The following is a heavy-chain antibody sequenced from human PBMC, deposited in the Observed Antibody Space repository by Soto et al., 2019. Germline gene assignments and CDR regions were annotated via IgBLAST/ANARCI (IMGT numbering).Heavy chain of an antibody. CDR2: INHSGST. CDR1: GGSFSGYY. D-gene: IGHD1-7*01. CDR3: ARGPAQVYNWNYREYRNWFDP. Sequence: SETLSLTCAVYGGSFSGYYWSWIRQPPGKGLEWIGEINHSGSTNYNPSLKSRVTISVDTSKNQFSLKLSSVTAADTAVYYCARGPAQVYNWNYREYRNWFDPWGQGTLVTVSS. V-gene: IGHV4-34*01. J-gene: IGHJ5*02.